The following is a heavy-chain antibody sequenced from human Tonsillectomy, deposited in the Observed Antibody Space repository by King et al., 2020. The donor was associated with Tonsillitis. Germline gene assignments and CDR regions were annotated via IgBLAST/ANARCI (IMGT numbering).Heavy chain of an antibody. V-gene: IGHV1-2*02. Sequence: VQLVESGAEVKKPGASVKVSCKASGYTFTGYYLHWVRQAPGQGLEWLGWINPNSGATDYAQKFQGRVTMTRDTSNNTAYMELSRLISDDTAVYYFVRGSERQSGPPAYWGQGTLVTVSS. D-gene: IGHD5-12*01. CDR3: VRGSERQSGPPAY. CDR2: INPNSGAT. CDR1: GYTFTGYY. J-gene: IGHJ4*02.